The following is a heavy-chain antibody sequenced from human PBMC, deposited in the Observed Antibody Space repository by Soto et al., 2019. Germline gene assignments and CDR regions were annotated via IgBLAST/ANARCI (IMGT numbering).Heavy chain of an antibody. V-gene: IGHV1-46*01. CDR2: INPHGGST. Sequence: QVQLVQSGAEVKRPGASVKVSCKAPGDTFTSYYLNWVRQAPGQGLEWMGVINPHGGSTKYAQKFQGRMTMTRDTSRSTVYMELSSLRSDDTAIYYCARSSGGNFGIIIEGSNWFDPWGQGTLVTVSS. J-gene: IGHJ5*02. CDR1: GDTFTSYY. D-gene: IGHD3-3*01. CDR3: ARSSGGNFGIIIEGSNWFDP.